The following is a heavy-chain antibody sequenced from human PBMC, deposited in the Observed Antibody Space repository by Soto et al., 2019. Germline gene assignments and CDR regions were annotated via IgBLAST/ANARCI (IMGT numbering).Heavy chain of an antibody. V-gene: IGHV3-11*06. CDR1: GFTFSDYY. CDR3: ARVADSSGYYYFDY. D-gene: IGHD3-22*01. CDR2: ISSSSSYT. Sequence: VGSLRLSCAASGFTFSDYYMSWIRQAPGKGLEWVSYISSSSSYTNYADSVKGRFTISRDNAKNSLYLQMNSLRAEDTAVYYCARVADSSGYYYFDYWGQGTLVTVSS. J-gene: IGHJ4*02.